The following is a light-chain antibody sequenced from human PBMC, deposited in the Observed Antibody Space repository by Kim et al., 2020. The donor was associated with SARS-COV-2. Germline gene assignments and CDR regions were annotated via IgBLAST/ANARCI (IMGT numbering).Light chain of an antibody. CDR3: QLWDSSGDHQAV. J-gene: IGLJ1*01. V-gene: IGLV3-21*04. CDR2: CNR. CDR1: KLGSKG. Sequence: PAWITCGGSKLGSKGVYWYPRMPGEAPLLVMYCNRARPSGIPGRFSGSNSGNTATLSISRVEAGDEADYYCQLWDSSGDHQAVFGTGTKVTVL.